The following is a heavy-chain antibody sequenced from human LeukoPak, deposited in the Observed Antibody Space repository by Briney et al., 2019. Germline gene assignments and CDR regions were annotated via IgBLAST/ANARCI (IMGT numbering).Heavy chain of an antibody. J-gene: IGHJ1*01. CDR2: IYNSGST. CDR3: ARDQTKIVGATPGYFQH. CDR1: GFTVGYNY. D-gene: IGHD1-26*01. V-gene: IGHV3-53*01. Sequence: PGGSLRLSCAASGFTVGYNYMTWVRQAPGKGLEWVAAIYNSGSTYYADSVKGRFTISRDNSKNTLYLQMNSLRAEDTAVYYCARDQTKIVGATPGYFQHWGQGTLVTVSS.